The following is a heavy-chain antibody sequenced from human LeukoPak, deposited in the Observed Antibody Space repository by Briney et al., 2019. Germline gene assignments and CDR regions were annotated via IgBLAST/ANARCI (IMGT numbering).Heavy chain of an antibody. V-gene: IGHV3-30-3*01. Sequence: PGGSLRLSCAASGFTFSSYAMHWVRQAPGKGLEWVAVISYGGSNKYYADSVKGRFTISRDNSKNTLYLQMNSLRAEDTAVYYCTKWSTSGSYYTEWGQGTLVTVSS. D-gene: IGHD3-10*01. J-gene: IGHJ4*02. CDR2: ISYGGSNK. CDR3: TKWSTSGSYYTE. CDR1: GFTFSSYA.